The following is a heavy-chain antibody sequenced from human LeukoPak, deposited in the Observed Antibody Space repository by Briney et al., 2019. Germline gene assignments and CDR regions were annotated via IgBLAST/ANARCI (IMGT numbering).Heavy chain of an antibody. CDR2: IYYSGST. D-gene: IGHD2-21*01. Sequence: SETLSLTRTVSGGSISSYYWSWIRQPPGKGLEWIGYIYYSGSTNYNPSLKSRVTISVDTSKNQFSLKLSSVTAADTAVYYCARSVMVEGAYYYYYGMDVWGQGTTVTVSS. CDR3: ARSVMVEGAYYYYYGMDV. V-gene: IGHV4-59*08. CDR1: GGSISSYY. J-gene: IGHJ6*02.